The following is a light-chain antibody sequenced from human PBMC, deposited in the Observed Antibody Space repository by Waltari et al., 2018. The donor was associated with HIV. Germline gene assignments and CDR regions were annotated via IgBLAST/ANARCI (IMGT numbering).Light chain of an antibody. CDR2: TAS. J-gene: IGKJ1*01. V-gene: IGKV1-5*03. CDR1: QSIDIW. Sequence: DIQMTQVPSTLSASVGDRVTITCRASQSIDIWLAWYQQKPGKAPKLLIYTASTLESGVSSRFSGSGSGKEFSFTISSLQPDDLATYYCQQYNTYWTFGQGTKVEIK. CDR3: QQYNTYWT.